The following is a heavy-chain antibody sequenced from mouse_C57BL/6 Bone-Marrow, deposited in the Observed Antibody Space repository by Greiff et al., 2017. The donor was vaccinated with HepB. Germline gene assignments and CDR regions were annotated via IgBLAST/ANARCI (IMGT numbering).Heavy chain of an antibody. CDR1: GYTFTSYW. D-gene: IGHD4-1*01. CDR2: IYPGSGST. CDR3: ASPLLGYFDC. Sequence: VQLQQPGAELVKPGASVKMSCKASGYTFTSYWITWVKQRPGQGLEWIGDIYPGSGSTNYNEKFKSKATLTVDTSSSTAYMQLSSLTSEDSAFYYCASPLLGYFDCWGQGTTLTVSS. J-gene: IGHJ2*01. V-gene: IGHV1-55*01.